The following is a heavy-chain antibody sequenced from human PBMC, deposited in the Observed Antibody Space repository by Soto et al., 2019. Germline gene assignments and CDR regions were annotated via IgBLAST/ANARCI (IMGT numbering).Heavy chain of an antibody. J-gene: IGHJ4*02. Sequence: SETLSLTCTVSGGSISSYYWSWIRQPPGKGLEWIGYIYYTGNTNYNPSLKSRVTISVDTSKNQFSLKLSSVTAADTAVYYCARGNDYGDYYFDYWGQGTLVTVFS. D-gene: IGHD4-17*01. V-gene: IGHV4-59*01. CDR2: IYYTGNT. CDR1: GGSISSYY. CDR3: ARGNDYGDYYFDY.